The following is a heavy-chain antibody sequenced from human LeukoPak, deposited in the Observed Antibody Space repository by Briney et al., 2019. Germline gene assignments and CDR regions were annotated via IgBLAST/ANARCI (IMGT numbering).Heavy chain of an antibody. D-gene: IGHD4-17*01. CDR2: IKQDGSEK. Sequence: GGSLRLSCAASGFTFSSYWMSWVRQAPGKGLEWVANIKQDGSEKYYVDSVKGRFTISRDNAKNSLYLQMNSLRAEDTAVYYCARGDGDFTLDVDYWGQGTLVTVSS. J-gene: IGHJ4*02. CDR1: GFTFSSYW. V-gene: IGHV3-7*01. CDR3: ARGDGDFTLDVDY.